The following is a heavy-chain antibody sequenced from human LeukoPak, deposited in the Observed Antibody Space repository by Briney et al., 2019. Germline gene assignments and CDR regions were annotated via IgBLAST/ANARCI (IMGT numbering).Heavy chain of an antibody. CDR2: XXXXXXXGPT. CDR1: GFTFSNAW. CDR3: TTGLGGYCSGGSCYKRYFDY. J-gene: IGHJ4*02. Sequence: GGSLRLSCAASGFTFSNAWMSWVRQAPGKGXXXXXXXXXXXXXGPTDYAAPVKGRFTISRDDSKNTLYLQMNSLKTEDTAVYYCTTGLGGYCSGGSCYKRYFDYWGQGTLVTVSS. D-gene: IGHD2-15*01. V-gene: IGHV3-15*01.